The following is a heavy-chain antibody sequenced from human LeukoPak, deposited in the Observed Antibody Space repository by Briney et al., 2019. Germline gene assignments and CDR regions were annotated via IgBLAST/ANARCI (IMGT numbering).Heavy chain of an antibody. CDR1: GGSISPYY. CDR2: IYYSGST. D-gene: IGHD5-24*01. J-gene: IGHJ3*02. V-gene: IGHV4-59*01. CDR3: AKYGYNYAFDI. Sequence: PSETLSLTCTVSGGSISPYYWSWVRQPPGKGLEWVGHIYYSGSTNYNPSRKSRVIISVDTSKNQFSLKLSSVTAADTAVYYCAKYGYNYAFDIWGQGTMVTVSS.